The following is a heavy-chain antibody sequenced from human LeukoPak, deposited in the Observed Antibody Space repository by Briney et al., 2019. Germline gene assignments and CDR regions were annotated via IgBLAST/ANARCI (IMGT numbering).Heavy chain of an antibody. D-gene: IGHD3-10*01. CDR2: THYSGST. Sequence: SETLSLTCTVSGGSVSSNSYYWSWIRQPPGNGREGFGYTHYSGSTNYNPSLKSRVTISIDTSKNQFSLKLSSVTAADTAVYYCARDFNYYGSGSFWFDPWGQGTLVTVSS. CDR3: ARDFNYYGSGSFWFDP. CDR1: GGSVSSNSYY. V-gene: IGHV4-61*01. J-gene: IGHJ5*02.